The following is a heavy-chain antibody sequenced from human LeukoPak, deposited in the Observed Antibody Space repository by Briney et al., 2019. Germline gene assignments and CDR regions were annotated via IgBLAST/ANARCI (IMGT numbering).Heavy chain of an antibody. CDR1: GFTFSDYY. V-gene: IGHV3-11*04. J-gene: IGHJ4*02. Sequence: PGGSLRLSCAASGFTFSDYYMSWIRQAPGKGLEWVSYISSSGSTIYYADSVKGRFTISRDNAKNSLCLQMNSLRAEDTAVYYCARGVLEWLSPFDYWGQGTLVTVFS. D-gene: IGHD3-3*01. CDR2: ISSSGSTI. CDR3: ARGVLEWLSPFDY.